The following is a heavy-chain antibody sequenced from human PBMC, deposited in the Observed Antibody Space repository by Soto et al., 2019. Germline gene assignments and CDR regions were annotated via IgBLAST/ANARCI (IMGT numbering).Heavy chain of an antibody. V-gene: IGHV1-69*01. Sequence: QVQLVQSGAEVKKPGSSVKVSCKASGGTFSSYAISWVRQAPGQGLEWMGGIIPIFATTNYAQKFQGRVTITADESTSTAYMELSCLRSEDPAVYYCASREEGLRNGIYVDWGQGTMVTVSS. D-gene: IGHD5-12*01. CDR1: GGTFSSYA. CDR3: ASREEGLRNGIYVD. CDR2: IIPIFATT. J-gene: IGHJ4*02.